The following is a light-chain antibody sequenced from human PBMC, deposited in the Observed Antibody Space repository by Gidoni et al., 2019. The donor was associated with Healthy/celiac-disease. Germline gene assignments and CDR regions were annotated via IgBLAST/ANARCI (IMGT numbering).Light chain of an antibody. J-gene: IGKJ1*01. Sequence: EIVLTQSPGTLSLSPVERATLSCRASQSVSSSYLAWYQQKPGQAPRLLIYGASSRATGLPDRFSGSGSGTDFTLTISRLEPEDFAVYYCQQYGSSPRTFGQGTKVEIK. CDR3: QQYGSSPRT. CDR1: QSVSSSY. CDR2: GAS. V-gene: IGKV3-20*01.